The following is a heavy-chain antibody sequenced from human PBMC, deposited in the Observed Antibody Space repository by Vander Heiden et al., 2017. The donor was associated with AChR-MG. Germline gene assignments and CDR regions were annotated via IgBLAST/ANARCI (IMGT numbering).Heavy chain of an antibody. Sequence: QVQLVESGGGVVQPGRSLRLSCAASGFTFSSYGMHWVRQAPGKGLEWVAVISYDGSNKDYADSVKGRFTISRENSKNTLYLQMNSLRAEDTAVYYCAKDLSPAAFSGLGPGWFDPWGQGTLVTVSS. CDR1: GFTFSSYG. CDR3: AKDLSPAAFSGLGPGWFDP. V-gene: IGHV3-30*18. J-gene: IGHJ5*02. CDR2: ISYDGSNK. D-gene: IGHD5-12*01.